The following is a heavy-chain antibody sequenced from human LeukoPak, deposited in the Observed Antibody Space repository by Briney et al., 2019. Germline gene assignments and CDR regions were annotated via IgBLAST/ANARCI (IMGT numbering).Heavy chain of an antibody. V-gene: IGHV4-39*07. CDR1: GGSLSSSSYY. D-gene: IGHD3-9*01. CDR2: IYYRGST. Sequence: SETLSLTCTVAGGSLSSSSYYWGWLRQPPGKGLDGIGRIYYRGSTYYNTSLKSRVTISVDTSKNQFSLKLSSVTAADTAVYYCARDKRYFDWLSNYFDYWGQGTLVTVSS. CDR3: ARDKRYFDWLSNYFDY. J-gene: IGHJ4*02.